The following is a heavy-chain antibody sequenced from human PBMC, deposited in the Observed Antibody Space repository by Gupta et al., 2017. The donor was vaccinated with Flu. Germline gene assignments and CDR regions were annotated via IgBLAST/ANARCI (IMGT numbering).Heavy chain of an antibody. CDR1: GGSINVFSFF. D-gene: IGHD1-7*01. CDR3: ARRGTYYFDF. CDR2: VHSSGNT. V-gene: IGHV4-31*03. J-gene: IGHJ4*02. Sequence: QMQLQESGPRLVKTSQTLSLTCSVSGGSINVFSFFWAWIRQVPGKGLEWIGYVHSSGNTYYNPSLRSRLMMSIDTAKNEFSLEMTSLTAADTAMYYCARRGTYYFDFWGQGALVTVSS.